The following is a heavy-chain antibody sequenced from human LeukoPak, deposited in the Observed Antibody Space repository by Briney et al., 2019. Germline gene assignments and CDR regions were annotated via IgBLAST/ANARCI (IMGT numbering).Heavy chain of an antibody. CDR2: IRSKGNSYAT. CDR1: GFSFSASA. D-gene: IGHD3-10*02. J-gene: IGHJ6*04. V-gene: IGHV3-73*01. CDR3: AELGITMIGGV. Sequence: GGSLRLPCAASGFSFSASAMHWVRQASGKGLEWVGRIRSKGNSYATEYGASVKGRFTISRDDSKNTAYLQMNSLRAEDTAVYYCAELGITMIGGVWGKGTTVTISS.